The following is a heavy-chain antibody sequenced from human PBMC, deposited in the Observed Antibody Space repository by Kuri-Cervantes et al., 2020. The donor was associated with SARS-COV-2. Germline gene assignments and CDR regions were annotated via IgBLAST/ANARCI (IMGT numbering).Heavy chain of an antibody. CDR2: IGWNDDK. V-gene: IGHV2-70*12. J-gene: IGHJ4*02. CDR1: GFSLNTRGMS. D-gene: IGHD1-26*01. CDR3: ARMPGLAGSYSYDY. Sequence: SGPTLVKPTQTLTLTCSISGFSLNTRGMSVSWFRRPPGKALEWLARIGWNDDKYYSTSLKTKLSVSKDTSENQVALTLTNMDPLDSATYYCARMPGLAGSYSYDYWGQGTLVTVSS.